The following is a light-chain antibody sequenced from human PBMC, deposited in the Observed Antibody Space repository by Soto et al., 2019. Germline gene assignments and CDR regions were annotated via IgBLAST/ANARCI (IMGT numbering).Light chain of an antibody. CDR2: GAS. CDR1: QSVSSYY. CDR3: QQSPVT. V-gene: IGKV3-20*01. J-gene: IGKJ1*01. Sequence: PGERATLSCRASQSVSSYYLAWYQQKPGQAPRLLIYGASTRATGIPDRFSGSGSGTDFTLTITRLEPEDCALYYCQQSPVTFGQGTKMDIK.